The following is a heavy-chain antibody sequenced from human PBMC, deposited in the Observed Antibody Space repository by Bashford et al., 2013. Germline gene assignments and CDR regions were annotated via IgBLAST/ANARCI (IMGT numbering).Heavy chain of an antibody. J-gene: IGHJ4*02. CDR1: GGTFSSYA. CDR2: IIPIFGTA. D-gene: IGHD2-21*02. V-gene: IGHV1-69*06. CDR3: AIGSYCGGDCYGEFDY. Sequence: SVKVSCKASGGTFSSYAISWVRQAPGQGLEWMGGIIPIFGTANYAQKFQGRVTITADKSTSTAYMELSSLRSEDTAVYYCAIGSYCGGDCYGEFDYWGQGTLVTVSS.